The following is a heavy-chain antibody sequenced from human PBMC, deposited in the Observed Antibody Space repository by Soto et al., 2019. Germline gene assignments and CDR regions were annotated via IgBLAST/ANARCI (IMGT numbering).Heavy chain of an antibody. D-gene: IGHD4-17*01. Sequence: QVQLVESGGGVVQPGRSLRLSCAASGFTFSSYGMHWVRQAPGKGLEWVAVISYDGSNKYYADSVKGRFTISRDNSKNTLYLQMNSLRAEETAVYYCAKDRGGYGDYDAFDIWGQGTMVTVSS. CDR1: GFTFSSYG. V-gene: IGHV3-30*18. CDR3: AKDRGGYGDYDAFDI. J-gene: IGHJ3*02. CDR2: ISYDGSNK.